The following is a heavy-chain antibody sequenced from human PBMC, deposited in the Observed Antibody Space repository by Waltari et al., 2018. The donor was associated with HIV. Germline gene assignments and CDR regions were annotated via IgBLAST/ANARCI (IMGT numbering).Heavy chain of an antibody. J-gene: IGHJ4*02. V-gene: IGHV1-2*02. D-gene: IGHD3-16*02. CDR2: SNPCSGGT. CDR3: ASQRLGELSLVDY. Sequence: QVQLVQSGAEVKKPGASVKVSCKASGYTFTGYYMHWVRQAPGKGLEWIGWSNPCSGGTSYAQKFQGRVTMNRDTSISTPYMERSRLRSDDTAVYYCASQRLGELSLVDYWGQVTLVTVSS. CDR1: GYTFTGYY.